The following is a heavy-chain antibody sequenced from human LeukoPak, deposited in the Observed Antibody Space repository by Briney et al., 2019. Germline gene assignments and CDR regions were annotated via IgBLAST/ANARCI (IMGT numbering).Heavy chain of an antibody. V-gene: IGHV4-4*07. Sequence: SSETLSLTCTVSGGSISSYYWSWIRQPAGKGLEWIGRIYTSGSTNYNPSLKSRVTISVDTSNNQFSLKLSSVTAADTAVYYCARDSRSIVGASYFDYWGQGTLVTVSS. CDR3: ARDSRSIVGASYFDY. CDR1: GGSISSYY. J-gene: IGHJ4*02. D-gene: IGHD1-26*01. CDR2: IYTSGST.